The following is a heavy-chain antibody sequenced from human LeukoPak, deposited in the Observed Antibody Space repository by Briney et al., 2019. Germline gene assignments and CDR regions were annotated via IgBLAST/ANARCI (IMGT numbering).Heavy chain of an antibody. Sequence: GASVKVSCKASGYTFTSYGIGWVRQAPGQGLEWMGWIGAYSGNTDYAQKLQGRVTMTTDTSTSTAYMELRSLRSDDTAVYYCARDGYSSGWYGIDYWGQGTLVTVSS. CDR3: ARDGYSSGWYGIDY. V-gene: IGHV1-18*04. D-gene: IGHD6-19*01. CDR2: IGAYSGNT. CDR1: GYTFTSYG. J-gene: IGHJ4*02.